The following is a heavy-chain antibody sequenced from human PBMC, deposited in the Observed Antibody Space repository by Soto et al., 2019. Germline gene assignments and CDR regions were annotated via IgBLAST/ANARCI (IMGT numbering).Heavy chain of an antibody. CDR3: ATDPMYYYAA. J-gene: IGHJ5*02. CDR2: FDPEDGET. CDR1: GYTLTELS. V-gene: IGHV1-24*01. Sequence: QVQLVQSGAEVKKPGASVKVSCKVSGYTLTELSMHWVRQAPGKGLEWMGGFDPEDGETIYAQKFQGRVSTTEDTSTDTAYMELSRLRSEATAVYYCATDPMYYYAAWVQGTRVTVS. D-gene: IGHD3-10*01.